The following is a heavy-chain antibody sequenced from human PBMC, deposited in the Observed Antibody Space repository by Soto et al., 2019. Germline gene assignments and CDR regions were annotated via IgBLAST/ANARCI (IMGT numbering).Heavy chain of an antibody. V-gene: IGHV3-30-3*01. CDR1: GFTFRSYG. CDR3: ARTAGGSLRGALDI. Sequence: QEQLVESGGGVVQPGRSLRLSCVASGFTFRSYGMHWVRQAPGKGLGWVAVMAGDESKKYYADSVKGRFTISRDKSKSTVFMEMDTLISEDTAVYYCARTAGGSLRGALDIWGQGTMVTVSS. J-gene: IGHJ3*02. CDR2: MAGDESKK. D-gene: IGHD1-1*01.